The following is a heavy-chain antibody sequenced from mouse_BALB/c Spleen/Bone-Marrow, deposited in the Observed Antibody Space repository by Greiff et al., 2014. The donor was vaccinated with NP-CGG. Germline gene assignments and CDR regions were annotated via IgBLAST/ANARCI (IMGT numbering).Heavy chain of an antibody. CDR2: INPGSGGT. CDR1: GYAFTNYL. J-gene: IGHJ3*01. D-gene: IGHD2-1*01. V-gene: IGHV1-54*03. Sequence: VHLVESGAELVRPGTSVKVSCKASGYAFTNYLIEWVKQRPGQGLEWIGVINPGSGGTNYNEKFKGKATLTADKSSSTAYMQLSSLTSDDSVVYFCARRDGNYAWFAYWGQGTLVTVSA. CDR3: ARRDGNYAWFAY.